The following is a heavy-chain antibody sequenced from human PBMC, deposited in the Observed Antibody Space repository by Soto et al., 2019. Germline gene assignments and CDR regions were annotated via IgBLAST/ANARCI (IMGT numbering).Heavy chain of an antibody. D-gene: IGHD6-13*01. J-gene: IGHJ5*02. CDR1: GFTFSSYS. CDR3: AREGLSSNLLNWFDP. CDR2: IGGSSGTI. V-gene: IGHV3-48*01. Sequence: EVQLVESGGGLVQPGGSLRLSCTASGFTFSSYSMNWVRQAPGKGLEWVSYIGGSSGTIYYADSVKGRFTISRDNAKNSLYLQMSSLRAEDTAVYYCAREGLSSNLLNWFDPWGQGTLVTVSS.